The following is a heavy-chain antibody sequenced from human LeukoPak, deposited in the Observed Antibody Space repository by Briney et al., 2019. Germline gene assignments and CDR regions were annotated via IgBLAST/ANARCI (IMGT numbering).Heavy chain of an antibody. CDR1: GYTFTSYY. CDR3: ARVLDSGLDY. V-gene: IGHV1-46*01. J-gene: IGHJ4*02. D-gene: IGHD5-12*01. Sequence: ASVKVSCKASGYTFTSYYIHWVRQAPGQGLEWMGIINPSGGSTSYAQKFQGRVTMTSDTSTSTVYMDLSSLRSEDTAVYYCARVLDSGLDYWGQGTLVTVSS. CDR2: INPSGGST.